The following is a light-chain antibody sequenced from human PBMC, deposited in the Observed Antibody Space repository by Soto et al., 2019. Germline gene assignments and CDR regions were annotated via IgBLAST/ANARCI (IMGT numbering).Light chain of an antibody. CDR3: QVWDSRDDHRV. CDR2: DDS. J-gene: IGLJ2*01. Sequence: SSELTQPPSVSVAPGQTARITCGGNRIGSKSVHWFQQMPGQAPVLVVHDDSDRPSGIPERCSGSNSGGTATLTISRVEAGDEADYYCQVWDSRDDHRVFGGGTKLTVL. V-gene: IGLV3-21*02. CDR1: RIGSKS.